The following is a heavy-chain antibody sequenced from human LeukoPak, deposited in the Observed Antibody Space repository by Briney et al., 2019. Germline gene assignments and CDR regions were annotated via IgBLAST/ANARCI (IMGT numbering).Heavy chain of an antibody. V-gene: IGHV1-18*01. Sequence: ASVKVSCKASGYTFTSYGTSWVRQAPGRGLEWMGWISAYNGNTNYAQKLQGRVTMTTDTSTSTAYMELRSLRSDDTAVYYCARNCSGGSCYPFDYWGQGTLVTVSS. D-gene: IGHD2-15*01. CDR2: ISAYNGNT. CDR3: ARNCSGGSCYPFDY. J-gene: IGHJ4*02. CDR1: GYTFTSYG.